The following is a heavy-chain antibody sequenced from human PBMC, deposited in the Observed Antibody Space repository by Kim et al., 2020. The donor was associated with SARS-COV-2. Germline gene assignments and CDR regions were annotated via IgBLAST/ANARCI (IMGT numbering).Heavy chain of an antibody. CDR2: INHSGST. V-gene: IGHV4-34*01. Sequence: SETLSLTCAVYGGSFSGYYWSWIRQPPGKGLEWIGEINHSGSTNYNPSLKSRVTISVDTSKNQFSLKLSSVTAADTAVYYCARGGVPGGTRIAAALRRPYYYGMDVWGQGTTVTVSS. CDR3: ARGGVPGGTRIAAALRRPYYYGMDV. D-gene: IGHD6-13*01. CDR1: GGSFSGYY. J-gene: IGHJ6*02.